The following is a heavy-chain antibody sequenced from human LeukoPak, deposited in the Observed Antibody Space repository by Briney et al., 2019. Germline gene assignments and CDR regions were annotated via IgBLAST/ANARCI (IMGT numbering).Heavy chain of an antibody. CDR1: GGSISSSSYY. CDR2: IYYSGST. Sequence: SETLSLTCTVSGGSISSSSYYWGWIRQPPGKGLEWIGSIYYSGSTYYNPSLKSRVTISVDTSKNQFSLKLSSVTAADTAVYYCARLRTTCNYGDVGKYGMDVWGQGTTVTVSS. J-gene: IGHJ6*02. D-gene: IGHD4-17*01. CDR3: ARLRTTCNYGDVGKYGMDV. V-gene: IGHV4-39*01.